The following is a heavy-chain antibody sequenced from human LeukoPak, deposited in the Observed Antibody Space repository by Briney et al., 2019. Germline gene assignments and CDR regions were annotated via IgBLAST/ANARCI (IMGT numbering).Heavy chain of an antibody. D-gene: IGHD3-10*01. V-gene: IGHV3-9*01. CDR1: GFKFDDHA. CDR2: INWNSGNR. J-gene: IGHJ4*02. CDR3: ARDRFGSGTLFDY. Sequence: GRSLRLSCAGSGFKFDDHAMHWVRQTPGKGLEWVSGINWNSGNRGYGDSVEGRFTISRDNANNSLYLQMDSLRPEDTAVYYCARDRFGSGTLFDYWGQGTLVTVSS.